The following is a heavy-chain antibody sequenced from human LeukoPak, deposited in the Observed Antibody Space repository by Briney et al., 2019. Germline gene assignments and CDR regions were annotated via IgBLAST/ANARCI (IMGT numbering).Heavy chain of an antibody. V-gene: IGHV4-59*01. CDR2: IYYSGST. D-gene: IGHD3-3*01. Sequence: TSETLSLTCTVSGGSISSYYWSWIRQPPGKGLEWIGYIYYSGSTNYNPSLKSRVTISVDTSKNQFSLKLSSVTAADTAVYYCARGVDFWSGFYFDYWGQGTLVTVSS. J-gene: IGHJ4*02. CDR1: GGSISSYY. CDR3: ARGVDFWSGFYFDY.